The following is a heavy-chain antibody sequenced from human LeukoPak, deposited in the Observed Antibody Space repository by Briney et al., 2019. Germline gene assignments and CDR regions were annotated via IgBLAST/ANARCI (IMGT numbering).Heavy chain of an antibody. D-gene: IGHD3-3*01. CDR3: TRDGIPETNWSGYYIDY. Sequence: PGRSLRLSCTASGFTFGDYAMSWVRQAPGKGLEWVGFIRSRTHGGTTEFAAPVKDRFSISRDDSKRIAYLQMNSLKTEDTAVYYGTRDGIPETNWSGYYIDYWGQGTLVTVS. CDR1: GFTFGDYA. CDR2: IRSRTHGGTT. J-gene: IGHJ4*02. V-gene: IGHV3-49*04.